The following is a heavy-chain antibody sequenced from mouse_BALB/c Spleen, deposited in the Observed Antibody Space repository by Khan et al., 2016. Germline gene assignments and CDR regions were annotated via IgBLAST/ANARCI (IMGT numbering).Heavy chain of an antibody. CDR1: GFSLTSYG. Sequence: QVQLKESGPSLVQPSQSLSISCTVSGFSLTSYGVHWVRQSPGKGLEWLGVIWRGGYTDYNTPFMSRLSITRDNSKSQVFFKMNSLQVDDTAIYYWAKEGGNWYFDVGGAGTTVTVSS. CDR3: AKEGGNWYFDV. J-gene: IGHJ1*01. V-gene: IGHV2-5-1*01. CDR2: IWRGGYT.